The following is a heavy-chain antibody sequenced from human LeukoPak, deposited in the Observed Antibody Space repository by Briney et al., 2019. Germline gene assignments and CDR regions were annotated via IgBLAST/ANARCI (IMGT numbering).Heavy chain of an antibody. J-gene: IGHJ6*02. V-gene: IGHV3-23*01. CDR3: ARDGISNWGLHYGMDV. CDR2: IRISGDSI. Sequence: GGSLRLSCAASGFTFTTYSMGWVRQAPGRGLEWISSIRISGDSIYYASSAKGRFTISRDDSKNTLYLQMNGLRDEDTAVYYCARDGISNWGLHYGMDVWGQGTTVTVSS. D-gene: IGHD7-27*01. CDR1: GFTFTTYS.